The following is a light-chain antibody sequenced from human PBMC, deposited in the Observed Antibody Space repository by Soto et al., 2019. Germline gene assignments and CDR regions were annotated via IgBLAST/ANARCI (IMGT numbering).Light chain of an antibody. J-gene: IGKJ1*01. CDR2: DAS. Sequence: DIQMIQSPSSLSASVGDRVTITCQASQEISNYLNWYQQKTGKAPKLLIYDASNLERGVPSRFRGPGSGTDFSFHIRRPQPEGFATNYLQQYDHLPPAFGRGTKVEIQ. CDR1: QEISNY. CDR3: QQYDHLPPA. V-gene: IGKV1-33*01.